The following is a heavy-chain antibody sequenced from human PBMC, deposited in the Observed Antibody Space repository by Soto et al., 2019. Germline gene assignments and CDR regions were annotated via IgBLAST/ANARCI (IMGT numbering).Heavy chain of an antibody. CDR3: ARDGKGIAVATVDY. Sequence: GASVKVSCKASGYTFTNYGISWVRQAPGQGLEWMGWISGYNGHTNYAQRFQGRVTMTTDTSTSTAYMELRSLRFDDTAVYYCARDGKGIAVATVDYWGQGTLVTVSS. D-gene: IGHD6-19*01. CDR2: ISGYNGHT. CDR1: GYTFTNYG. V-gene: IGHV1-18*01. J-gene: IGHJ4*02.